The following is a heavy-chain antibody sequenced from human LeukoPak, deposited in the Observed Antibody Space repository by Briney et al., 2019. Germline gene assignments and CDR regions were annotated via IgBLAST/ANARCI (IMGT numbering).Heavy chain of an antibody. CDR1: AFTVASNY. V-gene: IGHV3-53*01. J-gene: IGHJ4*02. CDR2: IYSGGST. Sequence: GGSMSLSCAAYAFTVASNYMGWVRHVPGEALEWVSVIYSGGSTYSADSVKGRFTISRDNSKNTLYLQMNSLRAEDTAVYYCARCDGEGYWGQGTLVTVSS. D-gene: IGHD5-24*01. CDR3: ARCDGEGY.